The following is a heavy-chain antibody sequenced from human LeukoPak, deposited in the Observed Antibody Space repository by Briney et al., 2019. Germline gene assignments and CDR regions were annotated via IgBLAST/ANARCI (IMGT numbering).Heavy chain of an antibody. J-gene: IGHJ6*03. V-gene: IGHV3-33*06. Sequence: GGSLRLSCAASGFTFSSYGMHWVRQAPGKGLEWVTVIWYDGSNKYYADSVKGRFTISRDNSKNTLYLQMNSLRAEDTVVYYCAKAPRSTVTYYYYYYMDVWGKGTTVTVSS. CDR2: IWYDGSNK. CDR1: GFTFSSYG. D-gene: IGHD4-17*01. CDR3: AKAPRSTVTYYYYYYMDV.